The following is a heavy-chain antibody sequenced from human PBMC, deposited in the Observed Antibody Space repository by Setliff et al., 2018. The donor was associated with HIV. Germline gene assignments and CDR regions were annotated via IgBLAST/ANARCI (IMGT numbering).Heavy chain of an antibody. CDR2: INHSGST. CDR1: GGSFSGYY. Sequence: SETLSLTCTVSGGSFSGYYWSWIRQPPGKGLEWIGEINHSGSTNYNPSLKSRVTISVDTSKNQFSLKLSSVTAADTAVYYCARGRSGSYRRYYYYMDVWGKGTRSPSP. CDR3: ARGRSGSYRRYYYYMDV. J-gene: IGHJ6*03. D-gene: IGHD1-26*01. V-gene: IGHV4-34*01.